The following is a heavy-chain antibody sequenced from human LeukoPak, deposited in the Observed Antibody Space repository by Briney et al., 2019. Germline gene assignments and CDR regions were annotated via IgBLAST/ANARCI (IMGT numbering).Heavy chain of an antibody. Sequence: TSETLSLTCAVYGGSVSGYYWSWIRQPLGEGLEWIGDINHSGSTNYNPPLRSRVTISVDTSKNQYSLNLSSVTAADTAVYYCALGGGRDFDYWGQGTLVTVSS. CDR1: GGSVSGYY. D-gene: IGHD3-16*01. CDR3: ALGGGRDFDY. V-gene: IGHV4-34*01. J-gene: IGHJ4*02. CDR2: INHSGST.